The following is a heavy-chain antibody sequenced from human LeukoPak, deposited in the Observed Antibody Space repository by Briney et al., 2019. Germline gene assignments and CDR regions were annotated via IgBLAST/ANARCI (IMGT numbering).Heavy chain of an antibody. D-gene: IGHD6-13*01. CDR2: ISSRGSTT. V-gene: IGHV3-11*04. CDR3: ARVIPPGRAAAGSFDY. J-gene: IGHJ4*02. CDR1: GFTFTDYY. Sequence: GGSLRLSCAASGFTFTDYYMTWIRQAPGKGLEWVSYISSRGSTTYHADSVKGRFTISRDNAKNSLYLQMNSLRVEDTAVYYCARVIPPGRAAAGSFDYWGQGMLVTVSS.